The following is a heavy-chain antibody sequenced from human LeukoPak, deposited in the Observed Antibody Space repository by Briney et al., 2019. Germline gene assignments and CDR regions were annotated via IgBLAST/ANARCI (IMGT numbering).Heavy chain of an antibody. V-gene: IGHV1-69*05. CDR1: GGTFSSYA. D-gene: IGHD3-3*01. Sequence: SVKVSCKASGGTFSSYAISWVRQAPGQGLEWMEGIIPIFGTANYAQKFQGRVTITTDESTSTAYMELSSLRSEDTAVYYCARGLQYDFWSGHSNAFDIWGQGTMVTVSS. CDR3: ARGLQYDFWSGHSNAFDI. CDR2: IIPIFGTA. J-gene: IGHJ3*02.